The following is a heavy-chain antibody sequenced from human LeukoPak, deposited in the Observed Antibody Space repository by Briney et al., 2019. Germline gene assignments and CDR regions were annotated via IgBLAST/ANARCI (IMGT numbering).Heavy chain of an antibody. V-gene: IGHV3-11*06. D-gene: IGHD6-19*01. CDR1: GFTFSDYY. Sequence: GGSLRLSCAASGFTFSDYYMSWIRQAPGKGLEWVSYISSSSSYTNYADSVNGRFTISRDNAKNSLYLQMNSLRAEDTAVYYCARVIAVAGAFDYWGQGTLVTVSS. CDR3: ARVIAVAGAFDY. CDR2: ISSSSSYT. J-gene: IGHJ4*02.